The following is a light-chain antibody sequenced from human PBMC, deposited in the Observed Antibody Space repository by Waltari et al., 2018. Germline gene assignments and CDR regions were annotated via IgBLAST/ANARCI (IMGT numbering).Light chain of an antibody. V-gene: IGKV1-33*01. CDR3: QNHDCLPVT. CDR2: EAS. J-gene: IGKJ4*01. Sequence: ILMTQSPSSLSLSLGDRVTITCKASQCISTYLVWYQQKPGKPPRLVIYEASNWATGVPYRFSGSGFGTDFTLTISRLEPEDIGIYYCQNHDCLPVTFGGGTKVEIK. CDR1: QCISTY.